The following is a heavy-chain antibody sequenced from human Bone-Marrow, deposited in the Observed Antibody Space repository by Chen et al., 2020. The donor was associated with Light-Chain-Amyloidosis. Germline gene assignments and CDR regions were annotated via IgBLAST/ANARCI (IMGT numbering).Heavy chain of an antibody. CDR1: GFAFSSYA. J-gene: IGHJ3*02. Sequence: EVQLVESGGGLLQRGGSLRLSCAASGFAFSSYAMSWVRQAPGKGLEWVSTISGSGGSRYYGDSVKCRFTISRDNSENALFLQMNSLGAEDTAVYYCAKDISYDDILPGYPADAFDIWGQGTMVTVSS. CDR2: ISGSGGSR. V-gene: IGHV3-23*04. D-gene: IGHD3-9*01. CDR3: AKDISYDDILPGYPADAFDI.